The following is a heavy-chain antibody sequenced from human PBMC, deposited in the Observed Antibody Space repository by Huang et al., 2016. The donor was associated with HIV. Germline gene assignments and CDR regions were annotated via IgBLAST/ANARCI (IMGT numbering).Heavy chain of an antibody. CDR1: GFTFGSYT. D-gene: IGHD3-10*01. Sequence: QVQLVESGGGVVQPGRSLRLSCTASGFTFGSYTMHWVRKIPDKGLEVLRIISHDGKNQYYADSVKGRFTIARDTSKNTLYLQMTNLTTEDTALYYCTRGWDYLRWYLDLWGRGTLVMVSS. CDR3: TRGWDYLRWYLDL. CDR2: ISHDGKNQ. V-gene: IGHV3-30*04. J-gene: IGHJ2*01.